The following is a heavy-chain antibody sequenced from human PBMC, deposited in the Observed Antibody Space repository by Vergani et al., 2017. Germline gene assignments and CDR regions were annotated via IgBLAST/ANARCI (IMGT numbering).Heavy chain of an antibody. CDR1: GYTFTGYY. V-gene: IGHV1-2*02. CDR3: AIYWSDYYDSSGYYYSGWFDP. J-gene: IGHJ5*02. CDR2: INPNSGGT. Sequence: QVQLVQSGAEVKKPGASVKVSCKASGYTFTGYYMHWVRQAPGQGLEWMGWINPNSGGTNYAQKFQGRVTMTRDTSISTSYMELSRLRSDDTAVYYCAIYWSDYYDSSGYYYSGWFDPWGQGTLVTVSS. D-gene: IGHD3-22*01.